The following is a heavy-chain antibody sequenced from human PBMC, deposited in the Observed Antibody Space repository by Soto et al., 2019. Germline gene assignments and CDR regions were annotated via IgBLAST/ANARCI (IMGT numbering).Heavy chain of an antibody. V-gene: IGHV1-3*01. CDR3: ARGLPGCSGGSCFPDTNWFDP. CDR1: GYTFTSYA. Sequence: ASVKVSCKASGYTFTSYAMHWVRQAPGQRLEWMGWINAGNGNTKYSQKFQGRVTITRDTSASTAYMELSSLRSEDKAVYYCARGLPGCSGGSCFPDTNWFDPWGQGTLVTVSS. CDR2: INAGNGNT. D-gene: IGHD2-15*01. J-gene: IGHJ5*02.